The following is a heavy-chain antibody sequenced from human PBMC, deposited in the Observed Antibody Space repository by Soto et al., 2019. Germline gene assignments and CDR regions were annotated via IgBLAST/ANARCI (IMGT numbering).Heavy chain of an antibody. D-gene: IGHD2-21*01. CDR1: GVAMTDGGYS. CDR2: IGHIGTT. V-gene: IGHV4-30-2*06. Sequence: SETLSLTCSVSGVAMTDGGYSWSWVRQSPEQRPEWLRDIGHIGTTYYTPSFKRRLSLPLARTRNQSSLRLTSMTAADTAVYSCARGGAYHSFDFWGQGIQVTVSS. CDR3: ARGGAYHSFDF. J-gene: IGHJ4*02.